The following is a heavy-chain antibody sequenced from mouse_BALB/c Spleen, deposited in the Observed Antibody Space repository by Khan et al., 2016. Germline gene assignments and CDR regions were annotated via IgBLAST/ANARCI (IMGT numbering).Heavy chain of an antibody. CDR1: GFNIKDYY. CDR3: TFDGNILAWFAY. J-gene: IGHJ3*01. CDR2: IDPANGDT. D-gene: IGHD2-1*01. V-gene: IGHV14-4*02. Sequence: EMQLQESGAELVRSGASVKLSCTASGFNIKDYYIHWVKQRPEQGLEWIGWIDPANGDTGYVPKFQGKATMTAEPSSNTAYLQLSSLTSEDTAVYYCTFDGNILAWFAYWGQGTLVTVSA.